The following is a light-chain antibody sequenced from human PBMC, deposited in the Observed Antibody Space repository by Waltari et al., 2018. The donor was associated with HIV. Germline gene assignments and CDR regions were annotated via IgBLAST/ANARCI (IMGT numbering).Light chain of an antibody. Sequence: QSALTQPRSVSGSPGQSVTISCTGTYSDVGDYNYVSWYQQHPGKAPQLMIYAVSQRPSGVPDRFSGSKSGNTASLTISGLQADDDADYYCCSFAGTYTIFGGGTKLTVL. J-gene: IGLJ2*01. CDR1: YSDVGDYNY. CDR3: CSFAGTYTI. V-gene: IGLV2-11*01. CDR2: AVS.